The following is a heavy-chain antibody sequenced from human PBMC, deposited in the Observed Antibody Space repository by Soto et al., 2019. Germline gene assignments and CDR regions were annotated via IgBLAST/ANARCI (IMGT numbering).Heavy chain of an antibody. D-gene: IGHD1-26*01. CDR3: AKGLYSGSYFDY. CDR2: ISGSGGST. CDR1: VFTFSSYA. Sequence: WWSLRLSCSASVFTFSSYAMTWFRQAPGKGLEWVSAISGSGGSTYYADSVKGQFTISRDNSKNTLYLQMNSLRAEDTAVYYCAKGLYSGSYFDYWGQGTLVTVSS. J-gene: IGHJ4*02. V-gene: IGHV3-23*01.